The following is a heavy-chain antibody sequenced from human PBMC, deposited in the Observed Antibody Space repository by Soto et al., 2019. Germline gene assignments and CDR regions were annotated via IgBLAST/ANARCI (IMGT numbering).Heavy chain of an antibody. Sequence: SETLSLTCAVHGGSFSGYYWTWIRQPPGTGLEWIGEINHSGSTNYNPSLKSRVTISVDTSKNQFSLKLSSVTAADTAVYYCARQYYCCSGSYYNRPFYFWGQGTLVTVSS. D-gene: IGHD3-10*01. CDR1: GGSFSGYY. CDR2: INHSGST. J-gene: IGHJ4*02. V-gene: IGHV4-34*01. CDR3: ARQYYCCSGSYYNRPFYF.